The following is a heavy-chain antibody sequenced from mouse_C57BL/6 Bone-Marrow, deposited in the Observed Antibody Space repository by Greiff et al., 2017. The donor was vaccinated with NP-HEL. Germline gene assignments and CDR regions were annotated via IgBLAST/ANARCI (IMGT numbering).Heavy chain of an antibody. CDR3: ARVRRGGDVYFDY. Sequence: DVQLQESGPGLVKPSQSLSLTCSVTGYSITSGYYWNWIRQFPGNKLEWMGYISYDGSNNYNPSLKNRISITRDTSKNQFFLKLNSVTTEDTATYDCARVRRGGDVYFDYWGQGTTLTVSS. J-gene: IGHJ2*01. V-gene: IGHV3-6*01. CDR1: GYSITSGYY. CDR2: ISYDGSN.